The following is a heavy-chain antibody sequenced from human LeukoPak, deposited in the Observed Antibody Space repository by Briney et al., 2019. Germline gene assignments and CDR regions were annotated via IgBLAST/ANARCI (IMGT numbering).Heavy chain of an antibody. V-gene: IGHV3-11*01. CDR3: ASGRDITVAGPGGYFDY. J-gene: IGHJ4*02. Sequence: GGSLRLSCAASGFTFSDYHMNWIRQAPGKGLEWISYISPGGDMRYFADSVKGRFTISRDYARNSLFLQMNSLTAEDTAVYYCASGRDITVAGPGGYFDYWGQGTLITVSS. D-gene: IGHD6-19*01. CDR2: ISPGGDMR. CDR1: GFTFSDYH.